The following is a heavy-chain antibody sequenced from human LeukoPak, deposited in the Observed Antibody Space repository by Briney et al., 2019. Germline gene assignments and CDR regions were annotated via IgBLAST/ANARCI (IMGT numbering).Heavy chain of an antibody. CDR1: GFTFTSSA. CDR2: IVVGSGNT. J-gene: IGHJ6*03. CDR3: AASGYCSSTSCYTGRAYYYYMDV. D-gene: IGHD2-2*02. Sequence: SVKVSCKASGFTFTSSAVQWVRQARGQGLDWIGWIVVGSGNTNYAQKFQERVTITRDMSTSTAYMELSSLRSEDTAVYYCAASGYCSSTSCYTGRAYYYYMDVWGKGTTVTVSS. V-gene: IGHV1-58*01.